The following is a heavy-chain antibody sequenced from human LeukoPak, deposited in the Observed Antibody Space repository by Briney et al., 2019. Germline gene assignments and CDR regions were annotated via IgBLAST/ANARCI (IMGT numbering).Heavy chain of an antibody. D-gene: IGHD6-6*01. CDR3: ARADGSSSRLDC. CDR1: GFTFSSYW. Sequence: PGGSLRLSCAGSGFTFSSYWMSWVRQAPGKGLEWVANIKQDGSEKYYVDSVKGRFTISRDNGKNSVYLQMNSLRAEDTAVYFCARADGSSSRLDCWGQGTLVTVSS. J-gene: IGHJ4*02. V-gene: IGHV3-7*04. CDR2: IKQDGSEK.